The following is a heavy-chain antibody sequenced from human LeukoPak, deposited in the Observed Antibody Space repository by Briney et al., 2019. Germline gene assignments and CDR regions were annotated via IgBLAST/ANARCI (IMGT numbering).Heavy chain of an antibody. CDR1: GFTFSSYS. Sequence: PGGSLRLSCAASGFTFSSYSMNWVRQAPGKGLEWVSSISSSSSYIYYADSVKGRFTISRDNSKNTLYLQMNSLRPEDTAVYYCARGRTVATTSFDYWGQGTLVTVSS. D-gene: IGHD5-12*01. CDR3: ARGRTVATTSFDY. J-gene: IGHJ4*02. V-gene: IGHV3-21*01. CDR2: ISSSSSYI.